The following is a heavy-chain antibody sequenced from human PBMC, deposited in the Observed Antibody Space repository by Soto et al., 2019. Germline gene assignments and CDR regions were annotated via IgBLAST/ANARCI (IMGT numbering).Heavy chain of an antibody. CDR2: IIPISGTT. CDR3: ARDEGDDSSGYYDVNY. Sequence: QVHLVQSGAEVKKPGSSVRVSCKASGGTYRNYAVNWVRQAPGQGLEWMGGIIPISGTTNYAQKFQGRVTRTADESTSSVYMELRRLRSEDTAVYFCARDEGDDSSGYYDVNYWGQGTLVTVST. D-gene: IGHD3-22*01. V-gene: IGHV1-69*01. J-gene: IGHJ4*02. CDR1: GGTYRNYA.